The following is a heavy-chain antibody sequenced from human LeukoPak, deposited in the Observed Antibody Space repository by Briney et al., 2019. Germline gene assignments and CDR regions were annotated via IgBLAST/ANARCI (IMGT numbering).Heavy chain of an antibody. Sequence: ASVKVSCKASGYTFTSYDINWVPQATGQGLEWMGWMNPNSGNTGYAQKFQGRVTMTRNTSISTAYMELSSLRSEDTAVYYCARGRIAAAGTRGTDYWGQGTLVTVSS. J-gene: IGHJ4*02. CDR1: GYTFTSYD. V-gene: IGHV1-8*01. CDR2: MNPNSGNT. D-gene: IGHD6-13*01. CDR3: ARGRIAAAGTRGTDY.